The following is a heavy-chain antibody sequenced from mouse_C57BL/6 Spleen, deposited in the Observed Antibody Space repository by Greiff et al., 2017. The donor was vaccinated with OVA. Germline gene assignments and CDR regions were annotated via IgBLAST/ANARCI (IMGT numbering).Heavy chain of an antibody. CDR1: GYTFTSYW. Sequence: QVQLQQPGAELVKPGASVKMSCKASGYTFTSYWITWVKQRPGQGLAWLGDIYPGSGSTTYNAKFKSKATLTVDTSSSTAYMQLSSLTSEDSAVYYGARDLYDYDGDVLWFAYWGQGTLVTVSA. V-gene: IGHV1-55*01. J-gene: IGHJ3*01. D-gene: IGHD2-4*01. CDR3: ARDLYDYDGDVLWFAY. CDR2: IYPGSGST.